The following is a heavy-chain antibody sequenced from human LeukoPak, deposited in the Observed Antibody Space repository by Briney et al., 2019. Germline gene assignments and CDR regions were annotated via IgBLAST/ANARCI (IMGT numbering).Heavy chain of an antibody. J-gene: IGHJ4*02. Sequence: ASVKVSCKASGYTFTSYGISWVRQAPGQGLEWMGWISAYNGNTNYAQKLQGRVTMTTDTSTSTAYMELRSLRSDDMAVYYCARDAIPYYYDSSGYDPFDYWGQGTLVTVSS. CDR1: GYTFTSYG. CDR2: ISAYNGNT. V-gene: IGHV1-18*03. CDR3: ARDAIPYYYDSSGYDPFDY. D-gene: IGHD3-22*01.